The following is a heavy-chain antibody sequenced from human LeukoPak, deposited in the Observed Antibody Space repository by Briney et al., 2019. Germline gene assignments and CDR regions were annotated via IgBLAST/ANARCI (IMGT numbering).Heavy chain of an antibody. CDR3: ARRRGWKQQLVYFDY. Sequence: SETLSLTCTVSGGSISNYYWSWIRQPPGKELKWIGYLFHSGTPRYNPSLKSRVTISADTSKNQFFLTLNSTTAADTAVYYCARRRGWKQQLVYFDYWGQGTLATVSS. CDR1: GGSISNYY. D-gene: IGHD6-13*01. V-gene: IGHV4-59*08. CDR2: LFHSGTP. J-gene: IGHJ4*02.